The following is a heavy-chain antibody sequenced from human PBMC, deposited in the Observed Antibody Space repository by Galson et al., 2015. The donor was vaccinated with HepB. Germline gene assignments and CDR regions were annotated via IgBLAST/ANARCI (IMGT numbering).Heavy chain of an antibody. Sequence: SLRLSCAASGFTYSGYAMSWVRQAPGTGLEWVSIISSSGRLTYYADSVKGRFTISRDNSKNTVYLQMNSLRAEDTAVYYCAKKRGGDYGYFDYWGQGTLVTVSS. J-gene: IGHJ4*02. D-gene: IGHD2-21*01. CDR2: ISSSGRLT. CDR1: GFTYSGYA. CDR3: AKKRGGDYGYFDY. V-gene: IGHV3-23*01.